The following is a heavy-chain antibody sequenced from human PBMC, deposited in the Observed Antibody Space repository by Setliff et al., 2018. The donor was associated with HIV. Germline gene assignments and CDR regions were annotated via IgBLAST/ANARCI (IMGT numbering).Heavy chain of an antibody. CDR2: IYYSRST. CDR1: GGSTTSGGYY. V-gene: IGHV4-30-4*01. D-gene: IGHD6-19*01. Sequence: SETLSLTCSVSGGSTTSGGYYWSWIRQHPGKGLEYIGYIYYSRSTYYNASHKSRVTMSVDTSKNQFSQKLTSVTAADTAVYYWARLNQQWLVRDSGSNWFDPWGQGSLVTVSS. J-gene: IGHJ5*02. CDR3: ARLNQQWLVRDSGSNWFDP.